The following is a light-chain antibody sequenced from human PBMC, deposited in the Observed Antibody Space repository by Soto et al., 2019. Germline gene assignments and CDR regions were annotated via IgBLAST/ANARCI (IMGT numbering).Light chain of an antibody. CDR2: GAS. J-gene: IGKJ2*01. V-gene: IGKV3-15*01. CDR1: QSVSSK. CDR3: QQYYRYLT. Sequence: EIVMTQSPATLAVSRGERATLSCRASQSVSSKLAWYQQKPGQAPRLLIYGASTRATGIPARFSGSGSGTGFTLPLSSLQSEDFATYYCQQYYRYLTFGQGTKVDIK.